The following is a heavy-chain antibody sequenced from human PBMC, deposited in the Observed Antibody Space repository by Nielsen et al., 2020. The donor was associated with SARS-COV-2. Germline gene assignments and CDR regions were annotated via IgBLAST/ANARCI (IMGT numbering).Heavy chain of an antibody. V-gene: IGHV3-73*01. Sequence: GESLKISCAASGFAFGDAIIHWVRQASGKGLEWVGRIRSKTNNYETSYAASVKGRFIISRDESKNMAYLQMNSLKTDDTAGYYCKHYYDMDVWGQGTTVTVSS. CDR2: IRSKTNNYET. CDR3: KHYYDMDV. CDR1: GFAFGDAI. J-gene: IGHJ6*02.